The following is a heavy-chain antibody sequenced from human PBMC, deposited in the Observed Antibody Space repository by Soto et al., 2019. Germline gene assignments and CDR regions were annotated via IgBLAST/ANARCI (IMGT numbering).Heavy chain of an antibody. J-gene: IGHJ6*02. CDR1: GFTLSSYA. CDR3: AKKAAAGKGYYYYGMDV. CDR2: ISGSGGST. V-gene: IGHV3-23*01. D-gene: IGHD6-13*01. Sequence: GGSLGLSCAASGFTLSSYAMGWVRQAPGTGLEWVSAISGSGGSTYYADSVKGRFTISRDNSKNTLYLQMNSLRAEDTAVYYCAKKAAAGKGYYYYGMDVWGQGTTVTVSS.